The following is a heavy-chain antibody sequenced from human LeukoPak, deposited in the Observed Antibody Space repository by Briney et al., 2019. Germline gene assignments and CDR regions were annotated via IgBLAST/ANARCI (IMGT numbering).Heavy chain of an antibody. CDR2: IIPIFGTA. CDR3: ARGSITMVRGVITHYGMDV. D-gene: IGHD3-10*01. V-gene: IGHV1-69*13. CDR1: GGTFSSYA. Sequence: SVKVSCKASGGTFSSYAISWVRQAPGQGLEWMGGIIPIFGTANYAQKFQGRVTITADESTSTAYMELSSLRSEDTAVYYCARGSITMVRGVITHYGMDVWGQGTTVTVSS. J-gene: IGHJ6*02.